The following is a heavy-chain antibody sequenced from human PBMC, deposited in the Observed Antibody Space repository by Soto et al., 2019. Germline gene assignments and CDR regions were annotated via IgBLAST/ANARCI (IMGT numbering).Heavy chain of an antibody. J-gene: IGHJ6*03. D-gene: IGHD6-19*01. CDR3: ARLGSEVVVAVLPPYYYYYYMDV. V-gene: IGHV4-59*08. Sequence: PSETLSLTCTVSGGSISSYYWSWIRQPPGKGLEWIGYIYYSGSTNYNPSLKSRVTISVDTSKNQFSLKLSSVTAADTAVYYCARLGSEVVVAVLPPYYYYYYMDVWGKGTTVTVSS. CDR2: IYYSGST. CDR1: GGSISSYY.